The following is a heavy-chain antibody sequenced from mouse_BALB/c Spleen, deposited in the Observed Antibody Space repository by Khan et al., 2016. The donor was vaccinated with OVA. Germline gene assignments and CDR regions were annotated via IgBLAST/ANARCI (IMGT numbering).Heavy chain of an antibody. CDR1: GYTFTDYY. Sequence: QVQLLQSGAELARPGASVKLSCKASGYTFTDYYINWVKQRTGQGLEWIGEISPGSGDTYYNERFKGKATLTADKSSSTAYMQLSSLTSEASAVYCCARRNYFGYTFAYWGQGTLVTVSA. J-gene: IGHJ3*01. CDR2: ISPGSGDT. CDR3: ARRNYFGYTFAY. V-gene: IGHV1-77*01. D-gene: IGHD1-2*01.